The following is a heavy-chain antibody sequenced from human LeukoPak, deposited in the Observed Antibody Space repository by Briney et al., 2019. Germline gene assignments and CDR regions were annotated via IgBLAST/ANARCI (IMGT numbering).Heavy chain of an antibody. J-gene: IGHJ4*02. CDR2: MYSGGRT. CDR3: AKGQASVTYKYFFGY. D-gene: IGHD4-17*01. Sequence: GGSLRLSCAASGLSVSSNYMNWVRQAPGKGLEWVSIMYSGGRTYYADSVRGRFTISRDNSKNTLYLQMNSLRAEDTAVYYCAKGQASVTYKYFFGYWGQGTLVTVSS. CDR1: GLSVSSNY. V-gene: IGHV3-53*01.